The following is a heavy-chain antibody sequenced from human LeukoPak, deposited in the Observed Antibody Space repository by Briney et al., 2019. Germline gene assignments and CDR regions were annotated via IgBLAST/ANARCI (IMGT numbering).Heavy chain of an antibody. Sequence: SVKVSCKASGYTFTGYYMHWVRQAPGQGLEWMGGIIPIFGTANYAQKFQGRVTITADESTSTAYMELSSLRSEDTAVYYCARAHRQLERLGRYYFDYWGQGALVTVSS. CDR1: GYTFTGYY. CDR3: ARAHRQLERLGRYYFDY. V-gene: IGHV1-69*13. J-gene: IGHJ4*02. D-gene: IGHD1-1*01. CDR2: IIPIFGTA.